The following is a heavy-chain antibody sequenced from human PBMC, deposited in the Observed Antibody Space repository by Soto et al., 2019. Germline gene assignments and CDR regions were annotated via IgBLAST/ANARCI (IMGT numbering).Heavy chain of an antibody. CDR3: SHHAGRTKGGDYIGGSYRLHWFDP. D-gene: IGHD3-16*02. V-gene: IGHV2-5*02. J-gene: IGHJ5*02. CDR1: GFSLSTGGVG. Sequence: QITLKESGPTLVKPTQTLTLTCTFSGFSLSTGGVGVGWIRQPPGKALEWLALIYWDDDKRYSPSLKSRLTITQDNSQKQVGLTKTHGDPVDTATYYCSHHAGRTKGGDYIGGSYRLHWFDPWGQGTLVTVSS. CDR2: IYWDDDK.